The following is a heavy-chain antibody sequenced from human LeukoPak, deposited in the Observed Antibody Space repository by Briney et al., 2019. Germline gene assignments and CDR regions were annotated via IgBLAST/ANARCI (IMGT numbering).Heavy chain of an antibody. J-gene: IGHJ4*02. V-gene: IGHV3-23*01. D-gene: IGHD5-18*01. CDR2: IFGSGGSP. CDR3: GKTTVGYSSGQKPAWPVDY. CDR1: GFTFSSYA. Sequence: GGSLRLSCAASGFTFSSYAMYWVRQAPGKGLEWVAGIFGSGGSPHYADPVKGRFTISRDNSRNTVYLQINSLRAEDTAVYYCGKTTVGYSSGQKPAWPVDYWGQGTLVTVSS.